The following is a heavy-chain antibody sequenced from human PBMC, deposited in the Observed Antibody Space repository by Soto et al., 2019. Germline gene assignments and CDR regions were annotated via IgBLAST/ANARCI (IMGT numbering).Heavy chain of an antibody. CDR2: INPNSGGT. V-gene: IGHV1-2*02. J-gene: IGHJ4*02. CDR1: GYTFTGYY. Sequence: VASVKVSCKASGYTFTGYYMHWVRQAPGQGLEWMGWINPNSGGTNYAQKFQGRVTMTRDTSISTAYMELSRLRTDDSAVYYCARGWELIHFYFDSWGQGTLVTVPQ. CDR3: ARGWELIHFYFDS. D-gene: IGHD1-26*01.